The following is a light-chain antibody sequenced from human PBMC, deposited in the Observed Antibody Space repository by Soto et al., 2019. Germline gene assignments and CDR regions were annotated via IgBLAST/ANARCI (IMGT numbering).Light chain of an antibody. CDR2: DAS. J-gene: IGKJ4*01. Sequence: EIVLTQSPATLSLSPGERATLSCRASQSVNKYLVWYQQKPGQVPRVLIYDASTRATGIPARFSGSGSGTDFTLTICSLEPEDFAVYYCQQRSNWPLTFGGGTKVDIK. CDR3: QQRSNWPLT. V-gene: IGKV3-11*01. CDR1: QSVNKY.